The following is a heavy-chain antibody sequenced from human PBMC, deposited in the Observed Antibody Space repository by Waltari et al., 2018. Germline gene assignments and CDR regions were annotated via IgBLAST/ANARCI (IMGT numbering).Heavy chain of an antibody. D-gene: IGHD6-6*01. V-gene: IGHV4-59*01. CDR1: GGSISSYY. CDR2: IYYSGST. CDR3: ARDTEYRGWFDP. J-gene: IGHJ5*02. Sequence: QVQLQESGPGLVKPSETLSLTCPVSGGSISSYYWSWIRQPPGKGLEWIGYIYYSGSTNYNPSLKSRVTISVDTSKNQFSLKLSSVTAADTAVYYCARDTEYRGWFDPWGQGTLVTVSS.